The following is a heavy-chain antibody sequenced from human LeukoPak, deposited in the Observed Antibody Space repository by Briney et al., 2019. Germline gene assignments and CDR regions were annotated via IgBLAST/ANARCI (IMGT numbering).Heavy chain of an antibody. V-gene: IGHV4-34*01. CDR2: INHSGST. CDR1: GGSFSGYY. Sequence: SETLSLTCAVYGGSFSGYYWSWIRQAPGKGLEWIGEINHSGSTNYNPSLKSRVTISVDTSKNQFSLKLSSVTAADTAVYYCARGRPGVRMVPFDYWGQGTLVTVSS. J-gene: IGHJ4*02. D-gene: IGHD3-10*01. CDR3: ARGRPGVRMVPFDY.